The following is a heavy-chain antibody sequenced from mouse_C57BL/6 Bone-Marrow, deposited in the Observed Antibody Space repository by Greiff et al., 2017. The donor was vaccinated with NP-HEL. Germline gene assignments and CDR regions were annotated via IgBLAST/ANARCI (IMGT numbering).Heavy chain of an antibody. CDR3: ARQGSKYYFDD. D-gene: IGHD1-1*01. Sequence: EVQLVESGGGLVQPGGSLKLSCAASGIDFSRYWMSLVRRAPGKGLEWIGEINPDSSTINYSPSLKDKFISSRDKAKNTLYLQMSKVGSEDTDLCYCARQGSKYYFDDWGKGTTLTVSS. CDR2: INPDSSTI. V-gene: IGHV4-1*01. J-gene: IGHJ2*01. CDR1: GIDFSRYW.